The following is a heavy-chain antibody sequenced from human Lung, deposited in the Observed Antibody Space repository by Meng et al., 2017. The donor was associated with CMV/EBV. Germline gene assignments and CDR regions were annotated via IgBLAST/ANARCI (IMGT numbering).Heavy chain of an antibody. V-gene: IGHV4-61*03. D-gene: IGHD3-9*01. CDR2: IYYTGST. J-gene: IGHJ4*02. CDR1: GASVSSYTNY. Sequence: SETLSLTCTVSGASVSSYTNYWSWIRQSPGKGLEWIGYIYYTGSTKYTPSLKSRVTMSVDTSKNLFSLKLSSVTAADTAVYYCARVHYDISTGYQFDLWGQGTLVTVSS. CDR3: ARVHYDISTGYQFDL.